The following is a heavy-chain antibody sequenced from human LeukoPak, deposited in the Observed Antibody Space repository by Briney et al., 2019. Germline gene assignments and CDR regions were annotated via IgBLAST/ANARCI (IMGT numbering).Heavy chain of an antibody. J-gene: IGHJ4*02. CDR1: GFTFGDYA. CDR3: SSHIVGARTFFDY. V-gene: IGHV3-49*04. Sequence: PGGSLRLSCTASGFTFGDYAMSWVRQAPGKGLEWVGFITSKAYGATTDYAASVKGRFTISRDDSKSIAYLQMNSPKSEDTAVYYCSSHIVGARTFFDYWGQGALVTVSS. CDR2: ITSKAYGATT. D-gene: IGHD1-26*01.